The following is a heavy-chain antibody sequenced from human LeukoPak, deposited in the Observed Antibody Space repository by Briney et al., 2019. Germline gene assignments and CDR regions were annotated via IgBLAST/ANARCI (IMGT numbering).Heavy chain of an antibody. J-gene: IGHJ3*02. V-gene: IGHV3-7*01. D-gene: IGHD3-10*02. Sequence: PGDSLTLSCAASGFSFNSYFIAWVRRAPGKGLEWVADTSPDGSAVSYVDSVKGRFTISRDNARNSLFLHMNSLGIDDTAIYYCARDPLFGALDIWGQGTMVTVSS. CDR3: ARDPLFGALDI. CDR1: GFSFNSYF. CDR2: TSPDGSAV.